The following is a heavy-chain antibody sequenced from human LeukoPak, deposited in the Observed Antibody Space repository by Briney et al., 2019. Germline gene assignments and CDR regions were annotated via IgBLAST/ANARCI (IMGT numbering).Heavy chain of an antibody. CDR3: ARLSTNSNGWYHFDN. D-gene: IGHD6-19*01. V-gene: IGHV3-53*01. CDR2: INTGGDT. CDR1: GFTVSSNY. Sequence: PGESLRLSCAPSGFTVSSNYMGWVRQGRGKRPEWVSYINTGGDTKHADSVKGRFTISRDNSKNTLYLQMNSLRVEDTAVYFCARLSTNSNGWYHFDNWGQGTLVTVST. J-gene: IGHJ4*02.